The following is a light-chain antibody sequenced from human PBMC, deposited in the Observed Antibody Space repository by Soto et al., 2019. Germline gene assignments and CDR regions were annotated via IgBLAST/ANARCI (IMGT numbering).Light chain of an antibody. CDR2: KAS. Sequence: DIQMTQSPSTLSASVGDRVTITCRASQSVDRWLAWYQQRPGKAPKALIYKASNLESGVPSRFSGSGSGTEFTLTITSLQPGDIAAYYCQRYTTLVTFGQGTMVEMK. CDR1: QSVDRW. J-gene: IGKJ1*01. V-gene: IGKV1-5*03. CDR3: QRYTTLVT.